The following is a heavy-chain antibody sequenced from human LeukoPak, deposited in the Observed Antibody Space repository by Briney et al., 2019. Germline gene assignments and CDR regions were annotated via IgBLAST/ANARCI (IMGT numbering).Heavy chain of an antibody. CDR1: GYTFTGYY. J-gene: IGHJ6*03. CDR2: INPNSGGT. V-gene: IGHV1-2*02. Sequence: ASVKVSCKASGYTFTGYYMHWVRQAPGQGLEWMGWINPNSGGTNYAQKFQGRVTMTRDTSISTAYMELSRLRSDDTAVYYCARDLARATVTNYYYYYMDVWGKGTTVTVSS. CDR3: ARDLARATVTNYYYYYMDV. D-gene: IGHD4-11*01.